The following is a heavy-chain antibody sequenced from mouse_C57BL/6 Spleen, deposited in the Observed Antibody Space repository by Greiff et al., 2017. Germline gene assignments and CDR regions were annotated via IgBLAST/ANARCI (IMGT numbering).Heavy chain of an antibody. D-gene: IGHD2-5*01. CDR3: AGYSNYVIFAY. CDR1: GYSFTSYY. V-gene: IGHV1-66*01. Sequence: VKLQESGPELVKPGASVKISCKASGYSFTSYYIHWVKQRPGQGLEWIGWIYPGSGNTKYNEKFKGKATLTADTSSSTAYMQLSSLTSEDSAVYYCAGYSNYVIFAYWGQGTLVTVSA. CDR2: IYPGSGNT. J-gene: IGHJ3*01.